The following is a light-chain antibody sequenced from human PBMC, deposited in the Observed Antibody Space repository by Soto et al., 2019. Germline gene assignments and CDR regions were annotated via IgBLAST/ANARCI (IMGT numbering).Light chain of an antibody. J-gene: IGKJ1*01. V-gene: IGKV3-15*01. CDR1: PSVSSN. CDR2: GAY. CDR3: QQYNNWPPWT. Sequence: IVMTQSPATLSVSPGETASLSCRASPSVSSNFAWYQQKPGQAPRLRIYGAYTRATGIRARFSGSGSGTGFTFTISSLRSEYFAVYYCQQYNNWPPWTFGQGTKVDIK.